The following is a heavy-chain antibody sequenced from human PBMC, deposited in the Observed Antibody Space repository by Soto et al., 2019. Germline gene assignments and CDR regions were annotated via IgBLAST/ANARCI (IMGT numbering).Heavy chain of an antibody. Sequence: EVQVVESGGDLVQPGGSLRLSCAASGFSFSNYWMHWVRQAPGKGLVWVSRVNNDGRDTIYADSVMGRFTVSRDNAKNTLFLQMNSLRIDDTAMYYCERGSIDNAFDIWGQGTMVTVSS. CDR2: VNNDGRDT. J-gene: IGHJ3*02. V-gene: IGHV3-74*01. D-gene: IGHD3-9*01. CDR3: ERGSIDNAFDI. CDR1: GFSFSNYW.